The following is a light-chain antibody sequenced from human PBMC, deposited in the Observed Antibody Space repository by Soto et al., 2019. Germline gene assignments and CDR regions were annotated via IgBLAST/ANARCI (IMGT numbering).Light chain of an antibody. V-gene: IGKV3-15*01. Sequence: EILMTQSPASLSVPPGERATLSCRASQSVSTNFAWYLQKPGQAPRLLIYGASTRATAVPARFSASGSGTEFTLTIASLQPEDFAFYYFQEYNYWHPITFGGGTKVDIK. CDR2: GAS. CDR1: QSVSTN. J-gene: IGKJ4*01. CDR3: QEYNYWHPIT.